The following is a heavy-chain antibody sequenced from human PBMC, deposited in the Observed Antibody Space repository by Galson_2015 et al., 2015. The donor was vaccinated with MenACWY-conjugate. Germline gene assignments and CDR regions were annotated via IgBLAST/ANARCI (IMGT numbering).Heavy chain of an antibody. CDR2: ITVDATNT. D-gene: IGHD1-26*01. J-gene: IGHJ4*02. V-gene: IGHV3-74*03. CDR3: ARDGGGGTPFDC. Sequence: LRLSCAASGFTIGRYWIHWVRQVPGKGPVWISCITVDATNTEFADSVKGRFALSRDNARNTVYLQMNSLTAEGTAVYYCARDGGGGTPFDCWGQGTLVTVSS. CDR1: GFTIGRYW.